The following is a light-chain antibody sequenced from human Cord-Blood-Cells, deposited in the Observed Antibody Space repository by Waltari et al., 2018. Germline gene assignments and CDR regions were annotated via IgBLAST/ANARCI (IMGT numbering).Light chain of an antibody. V-gene: IGKV3-11*01. CDR3: QWRSNWPPP. J-gene: IGKJ3*01. CDR2: DDS. CDR1: QSVSSY. Sequence: EIVLTQSPATLSLSPGERATLSCRASQSVSSYLAWYQQKPGQAPRLLNYDDSHSATGIPARFRGSGSGTDFTLTISSLEPEDFAVYYCQWRSNWPPPFGPGTKVDIK.